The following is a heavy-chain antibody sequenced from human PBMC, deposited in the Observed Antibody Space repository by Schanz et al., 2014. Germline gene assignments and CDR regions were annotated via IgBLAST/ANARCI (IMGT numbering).Heavy chain of an antibody. J-gene: IGHJ4*02. CDR3: AKSYDTSGYSGFDY. D-gene: IGHD3-22*01. Sequence: VQLVESGGGLVQPGGSLRLSCAASGFRFSDHWMHWVRQAPGKGLEWVSTIASGGSHTFYADSVTGRFTISGDNSKDTLYLQMNSLRTEDTAVYYCAKSYDTSGYSGFDYWGQGTLVTVSS. CDR2: IASGGSHT. CDR1: GFRFSDHW. V-gene: IGHV3-NL1*01.